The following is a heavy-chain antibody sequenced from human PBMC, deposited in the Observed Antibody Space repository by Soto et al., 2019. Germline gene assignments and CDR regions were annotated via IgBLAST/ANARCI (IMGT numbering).Heavy chain of an antibody. CDR3: ARRPTAYYSYGMDV. D-gene: IGHD4-17*01. CDR1: GYTFTSYG. Sequence: QVQLVQSGAEVKKPGASVKVSCKASGYTFTSYGISWVRQAPGQGLEWMGWISAYNGNTNYAQKLQGRVTMTTDTSTSTAYMELRSLTPDDTAVYYWARRPTAYYSYGMDVWGQGTTVTVSS. V-gene: IGHV1-18*01. CDR2: ISAYNGNT. J-gene: IGHJ6*02.